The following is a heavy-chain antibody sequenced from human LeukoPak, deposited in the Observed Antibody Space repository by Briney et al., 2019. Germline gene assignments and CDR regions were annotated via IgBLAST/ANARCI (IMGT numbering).Heavy chain of an antibody. D-gene: IGHD1-26*01. CDR3: VTLSGSYLED. J-gene: IGHJ4*02. CDR1: GFTFSASA. CDR2: IRIKANSYAT. Sequence: GGSLRLSCAASGFTFSASAMHWVRQASGKGLEWVGRIRIKANSYATVYAASVKGRFTISRDDSKSTAYLQMNSLKTEDTAMYYCVTLSGSYLEDWGQGTQVTVSS. V-gene: IGHV3-73*01.